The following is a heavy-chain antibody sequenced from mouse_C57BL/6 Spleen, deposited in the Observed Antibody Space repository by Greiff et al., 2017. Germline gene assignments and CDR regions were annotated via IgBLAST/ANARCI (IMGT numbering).Heavy chain of an antibody. CDR1: GFNIKDYY. D-gene: IGHD1-1*01. V-gene: IGHV14-2*01. CDR3: ARGYGSSSFDY. J-gene: IGHJ2*01. Sequence: EVMLVESGAELVKPGASVKLSCTASGFNIKDYYMHWVKQRTEQGLEWIGRIDPEDGETKYAPKFQGKATITADTSSNTAYLQLRSLTSEDTAVYYCARGYGSSSFDYWGQGTTLTVSS. CDR2: IDPEDGET.